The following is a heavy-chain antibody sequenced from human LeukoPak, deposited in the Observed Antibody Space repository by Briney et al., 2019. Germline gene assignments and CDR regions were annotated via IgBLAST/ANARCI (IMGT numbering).Heavy chain of an antibody. V-gene: IGHV1-46*01. Sequence: ASVKVSCKASGYTFTSYYMHWVRQAPGQGLEWMGIINPSGGSTSYAQKFQGRVTMTRDMSTSTVHMELSRLRAEDTAVYYCAKEPEPSSLDSSGSNREYWGQGTLVTVSS. CDR3: AKEPEPSSLDSSGSNREY. CDR1: GYTFTSYY. CDR2: INPSGGST. J-gene: IGHJ4*02. D-gene: IGHD3-22*01.